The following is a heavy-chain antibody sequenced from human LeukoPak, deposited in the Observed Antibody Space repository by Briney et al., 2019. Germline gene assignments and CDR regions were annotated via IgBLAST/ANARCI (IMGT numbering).Heavy chain of an antibody. Sequence: GESLKTSGETSGYSFTTYWIGWLRQMPGKGLEWMGIIYPGDSDTRYSPSFQGQVTISADKSISTAYLQWSSLKASDTAMYYCARQHGSGSYYSRAIDYWGQGTLVTVSS. D-gene: IGHD3-10*01. V-gene: IGHV5-51*01. CDR3: ARQHGSGSYYSRAIDY. J-gene: IGHJ4*02. CDR1: GYSFTTYW. CDR2: IYPGDSDT.